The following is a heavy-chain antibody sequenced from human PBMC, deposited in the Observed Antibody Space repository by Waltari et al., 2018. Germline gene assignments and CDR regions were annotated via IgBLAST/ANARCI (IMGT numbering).Heavy chain of an antibody. V-gene: IGHV4-34*01. CDR3: ARGLSSGWYKGYYFDY. CDR1: GGSFSGSY. D-gene: IGHD6-19*01. Sequence: QVQLQQWGAGLLKPSETLSLTCAVYGGSFSGSYWSWIRQPPGKGLEWIGEINHSGSTNYNPSLKSRVTISVDTSKNQFSLKLSSVTAADTAVYYCARGLSSGWYKGYYFDYWGQGTLVTVSS. J-gene: IGHJ4*02. CDR2: INHSGST.